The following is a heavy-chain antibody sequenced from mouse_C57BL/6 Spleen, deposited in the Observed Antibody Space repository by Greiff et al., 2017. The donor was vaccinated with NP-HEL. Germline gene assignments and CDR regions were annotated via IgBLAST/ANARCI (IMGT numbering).Heavy chain of an antibody. J-gene: IGHJ4*01. CDR2: IDPSDSYT. CDR1: GYTFTSYW. Sequence: QVQLQQPGAELVMPGASVKLSCKASGYTFTSYWMHWVKQRPGQGLEWIGEIDPSDSYTNYNQKFKGKSTLTVDESSSTAYMQLSSLTSEDSAVYYCARSFPAYYSNYLYAMDYWGQGTSVTVSS. V-gene: IGHV1-69*01. D-gene: IGHD2-5*01. CDR3: ARSFPAYYSNYLYAMDY.